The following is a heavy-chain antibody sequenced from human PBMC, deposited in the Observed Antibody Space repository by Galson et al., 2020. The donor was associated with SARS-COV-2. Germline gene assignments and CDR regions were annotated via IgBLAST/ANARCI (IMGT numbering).Heavy chain of an antibody. Sequence: GESLKISCAASGFTFNNFGMHWVRQAPGKGLEWVASISYEGSIKYYADSLKGRFTISRDSSKNTLYLQMNSLRGEDTAVYYCAKRNELFALGEGTSWGMDVWGQGTTVSVAS. CDR2: ISYEGSIK. CDR1: GFTFNNFG. V-gene: IGHV3-30*18. J-gene: IGHJ6*02. D-gene: IGHD3-16*01. CDR3: AKRNELFALGEGTSWGMDV.